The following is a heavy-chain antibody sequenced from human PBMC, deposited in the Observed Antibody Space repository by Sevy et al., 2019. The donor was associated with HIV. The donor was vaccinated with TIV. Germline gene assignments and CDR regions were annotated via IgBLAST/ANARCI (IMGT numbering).Heavy chain of an antibody. V-gene: IGHV3-11*06. Sequence: GGSLRLSCAASGFTFSDYYMSWIRQAPGKGLEWVSDISSDSTYTKYADSVKGRITISRDNAKNSLYLQMNSLRVEDTAVYYCARDRRNYAGQYFDYWGQGTLVTVSS. J-gene: IGHJ4*02. CDR2: ISSDSTYT. CDR1: GFTFSDYY. D-gene: IGHD1-7*01. CDR3: ARDRRNYAGQYFDY.